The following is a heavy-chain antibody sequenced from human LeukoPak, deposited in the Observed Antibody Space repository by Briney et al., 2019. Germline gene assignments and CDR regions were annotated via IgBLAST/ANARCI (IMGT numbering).Heavy chain of an antibody. D-gene: IGHD4-17*01. Sequence: PSETLSLTCAVFGGSFSGNYWSYIRQPPGKGLEWIGEINHSGSTNYNPSLKSRVTISVDTSKNQFSLMLTSVTAADTAVYYCARGSTTVPHYFDYWGQGTLVTVSS. CDR1: GGSFSGNY. CDR3: ARGSTTVPHYFDY. J-gene: IGHJ4*02. V-gene: IGHV4-34*01. CDR2: INHSGST.